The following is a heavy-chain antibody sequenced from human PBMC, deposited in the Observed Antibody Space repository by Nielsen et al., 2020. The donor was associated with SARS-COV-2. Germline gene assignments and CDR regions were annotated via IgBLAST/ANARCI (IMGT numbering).Heavy chain of an antibody. V-gene: IGHV3-48*04. CDR2: ISSSSSTI. J-gene: IGHJ6*02. CDR1: GFTFSSYS. CDR3: AKALEDGMDV. Sequence: GESLKISCAASGFTFSSYSMNWVRQAPGKGLEWVSYISSSSSTIYYADSVKGRFTISRDNAKNSLYLQMNSLRAEDTALYYCAKALEDGMDVWGQGTTVTVSS.